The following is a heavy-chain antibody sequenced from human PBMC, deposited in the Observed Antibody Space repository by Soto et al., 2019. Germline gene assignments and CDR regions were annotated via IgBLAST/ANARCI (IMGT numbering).Heavy chain of an antibody. D-gene: IGHD3-22*01. V-gene: IGHV1-69*01. CDR1: GGTFSSYA. Sequence: QVQLVQSGAEVKKPGSSVKVSCKASGGTFSSYAISWVRQAPGQGLEWMGGIIPIFGTANYAQKFQGRVTITADESTSTAYMELSSLRSEDTAVYYCAREKRYYYDSSGYRLFPFWYWGQGTLVTVSS. CDR2: IIPIFGTA. J-gene: IGHJ4*02. CDR3: AREKRYYYDSSGYRLFPFWY.